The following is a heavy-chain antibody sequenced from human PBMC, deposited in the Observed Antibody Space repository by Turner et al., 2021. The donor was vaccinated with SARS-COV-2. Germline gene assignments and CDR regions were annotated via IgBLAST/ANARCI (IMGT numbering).Heavy chain of an antibody. J-gene: IGHJ4*02. D-gene: IGHD2-2*01. V-gene: IGHV1-69*10. CDR1: GGTFSSYV. Sequence: QVQLVQSGSEVKKPGSSVKVSCKASGGTFSSYVISWVRQAPGQGLEWMGGIIPILGIANYAQKFQGRVTITADKSTSTAYMELSSLRSEETAVYYCAGEGSSGEPHCSSTSCYPYWGQGTLVTVSS. CDR3: AGEGSSGEPHCSSTSCYPY. CDR2: IIPILGIA.